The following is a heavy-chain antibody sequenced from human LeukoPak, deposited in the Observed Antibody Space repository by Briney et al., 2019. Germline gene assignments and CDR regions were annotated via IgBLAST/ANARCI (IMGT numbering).Heavy chain of an antibody. CDR1: GYTFTSYD. Sequence: ASVKVSCKASGYTFTSYDINWVRQATGQGLEWMGWMNPNSGNTGYAQKFQGRVTITRNTSISTAYMELRSLRSEDTAVYYCARKLRYFDRTPLGYWGQGTLVTVSS. CDR3: ARKLRYFDRTPLGY. D-gene: IGHD3-9*01. J-gene: IGHJ4*02. V-gene: IGHV1-8*03. CDR2: MNPNSGNT.